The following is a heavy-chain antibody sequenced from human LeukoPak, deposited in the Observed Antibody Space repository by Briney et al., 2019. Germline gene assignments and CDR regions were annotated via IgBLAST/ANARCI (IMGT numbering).Heavy chain of an antibody. CDR2: ISSSGSTI. D-gene: IGHD6-19*01. J-gene: IGHJ4*02. Sequence: GGSLRLSCAASGFTFSSYEMNWVRQAPGKGLEWVSYISSSGSTIYYADSVKGRFTISRDNAKNTLYLQMNSLRAEDTAVYYCAREPRHEQWLVIPFDYWGQGTLVTVSS. CDR3: AREPRHEQWLVIPFDY. CDR1: GFTFSSYE. V-gene: IGHV3-48*03.